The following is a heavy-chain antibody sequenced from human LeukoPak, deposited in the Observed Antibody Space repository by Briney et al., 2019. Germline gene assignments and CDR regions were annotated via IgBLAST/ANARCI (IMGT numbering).Heavy chain of an antibody. CDR1: GFTLSNSW. J-gene: IGHJ4*02. Sequence: GGSVRLSCVGSGFTLSNSWMHWVRQAPGKGLMWVSAIKTDGSSTSYVDSVKGRFTISRDNAKNTLYLQMNSLRSEDTAIYYCVSGITATSGWGQGTLVTVSS. D-gene: IGHD1-20*01. V-gene: IGHV3-74*01. CDR2: IKTDGSST. CDR3: VSGITATSG.